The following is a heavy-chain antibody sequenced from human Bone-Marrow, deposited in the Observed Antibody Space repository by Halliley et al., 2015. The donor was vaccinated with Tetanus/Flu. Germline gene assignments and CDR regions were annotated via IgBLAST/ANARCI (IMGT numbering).Heavy chain of an antibody. CDR1: GFTFSTYE. Sequence: AVSGFTFSTYELNWVRQAPGKGLEWVAYISNKGNQIYYADSVKGRFTISRDSAKNSLYLQMNSLSVEDTALYYCVRGGGWSHFGGFDIWGQGTMVTVSS. CDR2: ISNKGNQI. V-gene: IGHV3-48*03. D-gene: IGHD1-26*01. J-gene: IGHJ3*02. CDR3: VRGGGWSHFGGFDI.